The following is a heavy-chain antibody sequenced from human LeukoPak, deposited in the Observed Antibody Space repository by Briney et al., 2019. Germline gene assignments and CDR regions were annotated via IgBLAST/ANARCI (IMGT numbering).Heavy chain of an antibody. D-gene: IGHD4-17*01. Sequence: GGSLKLSCEASGFTFSGSAIHWVRQASGKGLEWIGRIRSKGDNHATAYAASVEGRLTISRNDSTNTAYLQMNRLTTDDTGMYYCTRPTVATNSWGQGTLVTVSS. CDR1: GFTFSGSA. J-gene: IGHJ4*02. CDR3: TRPTVATNS. CDR2: IRSKGDNHAT. V-gene: IGHV3-73*01.